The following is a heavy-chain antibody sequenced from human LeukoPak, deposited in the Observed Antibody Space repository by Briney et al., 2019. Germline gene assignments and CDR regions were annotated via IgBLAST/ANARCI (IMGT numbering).Heavy chain of an antibody. Sequence: SETLSLTCTVSGGSISGQCWSWIRQPPGRGLEWIGYISYSGITKYNPSLKNRVTISIDTSKNQFSLKLSSMTAADTAVYYCARLRFLEWLFPWFDPWGQGTLVTVSS. J-gene: IGHJ5*02. CDR3: ARLRFLEWLFPWFDP. V-gene: IGHV4-59*08. CDR1: GGSISGQC. D-gene: IGHD3-3*01. CDR2: ISYSGIT.